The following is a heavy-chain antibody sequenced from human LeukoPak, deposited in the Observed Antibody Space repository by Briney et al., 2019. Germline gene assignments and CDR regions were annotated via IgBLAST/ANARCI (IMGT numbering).Heavy chain of an antibody. V-gene: IGHV3-30*04. CDR3: ARDTGGIAARRWDY. CDR2: ISYDGSNK. CDR1: GFTFSSYA. Sequence: PGGSLRLSCAASGFTFSSYAMHWVRQAPGKGLEWVAVISYDGSNKYYADSVKGRFTISRDNSKNTLYLQMNSLRAEDTAVYYCARDTGGIAARRWDYWGQGTLLTVCS. D-gene: IGHD6-6*01. J-gene: IGHJ4*02.